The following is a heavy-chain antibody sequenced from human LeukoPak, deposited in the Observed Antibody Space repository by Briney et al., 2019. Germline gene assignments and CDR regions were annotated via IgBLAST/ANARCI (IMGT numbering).Heavy chain of an antibody. CDR2: IYYSGST. CDR3: ASGLTYYYDSSGSRSFDP. CDR1: GSSISSYY. D-gene: IGHD3-22*01. V-gene: IGHV4-59*12. Sequence: ASETLSLTCTVSGSSISSYYWSWIRQPPGKGLEWIGYIYYSGSTNYNPSLKSRVTISVDTSKNQFSLKLSSVTAADTAVYYCASGLTYYYDSSGSRSFDPWGQGTLVTVSS. J-gene: IGHJ5*02.